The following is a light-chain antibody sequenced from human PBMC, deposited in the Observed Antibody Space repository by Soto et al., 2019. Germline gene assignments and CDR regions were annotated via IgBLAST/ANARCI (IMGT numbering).Light chain of an antibody. CDR2: LGS. CDR3: MQALQTPRT. Sequence: DIVMNQSPLSLPVTPGEPASISCRSSQSLLHVNGYNYVDWYLQRPGQSPQLVIYLGSNRASGVPDRFSGSGSGTDFTLKISRVEAEDVGVYYCMQALQTPRTFGQGTKVEIK. V-gene: IGKV2-28*01. CDR1: QSLLHVNGYNY. J-gene: IGKJ1*01.